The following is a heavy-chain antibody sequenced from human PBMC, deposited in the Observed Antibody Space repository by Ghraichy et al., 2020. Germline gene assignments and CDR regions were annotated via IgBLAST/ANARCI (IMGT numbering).Heavy chain of an antibody. CDR1: GFTFDDYA. Sequence: GGSLRLSCAASGFTFDDYAMHWVRQAPGKGLEWVSGISWNSGSIGYADSVKGRFTISRDNAKNSLYLQMNSLRAEDTALYYCAKDMFEGSGSFSALFHYWGQGTLVTVSS. CDR3: AKDMFEGSGSFSALFHY. J-gene: IGHJ4*02. D-gene: IGHD3-10*01. CDR2: ISWNSGSI. V-gene: IGHV3-9*01.